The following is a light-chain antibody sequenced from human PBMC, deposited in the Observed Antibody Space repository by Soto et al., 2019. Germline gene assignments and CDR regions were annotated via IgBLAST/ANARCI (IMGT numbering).Light chain of an antibody. CDR1: QSFSNW. Sequence: DIQMTQSPSTLSASVGYTVTITCRASQSFSNWLACYQQKPGKAPNFLIYKASTLESGVPSRFSGSGSGTEFTLTISSLQPDDFATYYCQQYNSYSWTFGQGTKVEIK. CDR2: KAS. J-gene: IGKJ1*01. CDR3: QQYNSYSWT. V-gene: IGKV1-5*03.